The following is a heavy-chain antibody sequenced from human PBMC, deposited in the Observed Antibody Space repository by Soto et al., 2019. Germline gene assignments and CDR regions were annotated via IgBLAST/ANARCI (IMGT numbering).Heavy chain of an antibody. CDR2: VYYGGST. D-gene: IGHD2-15*01. CDR1: GGSISSSSYY. J-gene: IGHJ4*02. V-gene: IGHV4-39*01. CDR3: ARPYCFGGPCYSPPDY. Sequence: SETLSLTCTVSGGSISSSSYYWGWIRQPPGKGLEWIGNVYYGGSTYYNPSLKSRVTISVETSKSQFSLKLSSVTAADTAVYYCARPYCFGGPCYSPPDYWGQGTLVTVSS.